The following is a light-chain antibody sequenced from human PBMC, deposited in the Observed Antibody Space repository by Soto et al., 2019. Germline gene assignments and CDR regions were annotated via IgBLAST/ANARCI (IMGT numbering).Light chain of an antibody. CDR3: QQSYSTPLT. Sequence: EIVLTQSPGTLSLSPGERATLSCRASQSLRSNYVAWFQQKHGQAPRLLIYGASTRATGIPDRFSGSGSGTDFTLTISSLQPEDFATYYCQQSYSTPLTFGGGTKVDIK. CDR1: QSLRSNY. V-gene: IGKV3-20*01. CDR2: GAS. J-gene: IGKJ4*01.